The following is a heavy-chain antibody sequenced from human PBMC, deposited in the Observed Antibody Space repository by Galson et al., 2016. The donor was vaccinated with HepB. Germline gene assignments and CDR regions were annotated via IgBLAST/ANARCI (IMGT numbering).Heavy chain of an antibody. Sequence: PALVKPTQTLTLTCTFSGVSVSAPGMCVSWIRQPPGKALEWLAVIKWDDDKYYSTSLKTRLTISKDTSKNQVVLRMTNMNPADTATYYCARGRRVQGVSYGMDVWGQGSTVTVSS. CDR3: ARGRRVQGVSYGMDV. J-gene: IGHJ6*02. CDR2: IKWDDDK. V-gene: IGHV2-70*01. CDR1: GVSVSAPGMC. D-gene: IGHD3-10*01.